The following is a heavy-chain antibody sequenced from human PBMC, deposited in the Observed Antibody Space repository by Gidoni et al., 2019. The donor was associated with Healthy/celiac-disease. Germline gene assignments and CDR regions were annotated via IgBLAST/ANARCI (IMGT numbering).Heavy chain of an antibody. Sequence: EVQLVESGGGLVQPGGSLRHSCAASGFTFSNAWMSWVRQAPGKGLEWVGRIKSKTDGGTTDYAAPVKGRFTISRDDSKNTLYLQMNSLKTEDTAVYYCTTDLYYDFWSGFNWFDPWGQGTLVTVSS. D-gene: IGHD3-3*01. CDR1: GFTFSNAW. J-gene: IGHJ5*02. CDR2: IKSKTDGGTT. CDR3: TTDLYYDFWSGFNWFDP. V-gene: IGHV3-15*01.